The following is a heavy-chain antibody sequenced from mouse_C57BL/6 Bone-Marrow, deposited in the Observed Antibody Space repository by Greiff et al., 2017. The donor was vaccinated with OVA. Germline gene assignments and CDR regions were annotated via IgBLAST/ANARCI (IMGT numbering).Heavy chain of an antibody. CDR1: GFSLTSYA. CDR2: IWTGGGT. J-gene: IGHJ2*01. V-gene: IGHV2-9-1*01. D-gene: IGHD2-5*01. Sequence: QVQLKESGPGLVAPSQSLSITCTVSGFSLTSYAISWVRQPPGKGLEWLGVIWTGGGTNYNSALNSRLSISKDNSKSQVFLKMNSLQTDDTARYYCARSVYYSNYDYFDYWGQGTTLTVSS. CDR3: ARSVYYSNYDYFDY.